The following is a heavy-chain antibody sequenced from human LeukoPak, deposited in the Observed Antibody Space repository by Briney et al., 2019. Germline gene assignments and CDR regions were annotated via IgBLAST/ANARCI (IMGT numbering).Heavy chain of an antibody. Sequence: GGSLRLSCAASGFTFSSYGMHWVRQAPGKGLEWVSYISSSGSTIYYADSVKGRFTISRDNAKNSLYLQMNSLRAEDTAVYYCARVASMKYSGSGNTATIFRKQHYFDNWGQGTLVTVSS. CDR2: ISSSGSTI. D-gene: IGHD3-3*01. V-gene: IGHV3-48*04. J-gene: IGHJ4*02. CDR3: ARVASMKYSGSGNTATIFRKQHYFDN. CDR1: GFTFSSYG.